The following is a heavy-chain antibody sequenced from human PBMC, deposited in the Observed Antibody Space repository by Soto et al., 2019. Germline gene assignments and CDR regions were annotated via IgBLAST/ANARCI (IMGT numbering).Heavy chain of an antibody. Sequence: GASVKVSCKASGGTFSSYAISWVRQAPGQGLEWMGGIVPIFGTANYAQKFQGRVTITADESTSTAYMELSSLRSEDTAVYYCARALGRLHDYFDYWGQGTLVTVSS. CDR3: ARALGRLHDYFDY. V-gene: IGHV1-69*13. J-gene: IGHJ4*02. CDR2: IVPIFGTA. CDR1: GGTFSSYA. D-gene: IGHD5-18*01.